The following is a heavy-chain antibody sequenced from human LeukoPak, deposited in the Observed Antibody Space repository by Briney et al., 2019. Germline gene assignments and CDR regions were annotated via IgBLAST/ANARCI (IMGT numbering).Heavy chain of an antibody. Sequence: PGRSLRLSCAASGFTFSNYGMHWVRQAPGKGLEWVAVVWSDGTTKNYADSVKGRFTISRDNSKNTLYMQMNSLRAEDTAVYYCARGHYYTDMLTNYWVGYFAYWGQGTLVTVSS. J-gene: IGHJ4*02. CDR2: VWSDGTTK. CDR1: GFTFSNYG. CDR3: ARGHYYTDMLTNYWVGYFAY. V-gene: IGHV3-33*01. D-gene: IGHD3-9*01.